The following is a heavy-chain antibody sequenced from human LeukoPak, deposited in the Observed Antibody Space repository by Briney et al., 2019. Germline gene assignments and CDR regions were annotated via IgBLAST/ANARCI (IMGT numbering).Heavy chain of an antibody. J-gene: IGHJ3*02. V-gene: IGHV3-48*04. CDR3: ARDPPTGYPPGAFDI. CDR1: GFTFSSYG. CDR2: ISSSSSTI. D-gene: IGHD3-9*01. Sequence: GGSLRLSCAASGFTFSSYGMHWVRQAPGKGLEWVSYISSSSSTIYYADSVKGRFTISRDNAKNSLYLQMNSLRAEDTAVYYCARDPPTGYPPGAFDIWGQGTMVTVSS.